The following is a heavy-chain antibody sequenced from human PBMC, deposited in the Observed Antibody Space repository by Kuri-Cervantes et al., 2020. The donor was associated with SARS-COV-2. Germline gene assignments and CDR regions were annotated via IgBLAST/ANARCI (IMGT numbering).Heavy chain of an antibody. V-gene: IGHV2-26*01. CDR2: IFSNDEK. CDR3: ARSSWESPYYYGMDV. CDR1: GFSLSTSGMC. Sequence: SGPTLVKPTQTLTLTCTFSGFSLSTSGMCVSWIRQPPGKALEWLAHIFSNDEKSYSTSLKSRLTISKDTSKSQVVLTMTNMDPVDTATYYCARSSWESPYYYGMDVWGQGTTVTVSS. J-gene: IGHJ6*02. D-gene: IGHD3-16*01.